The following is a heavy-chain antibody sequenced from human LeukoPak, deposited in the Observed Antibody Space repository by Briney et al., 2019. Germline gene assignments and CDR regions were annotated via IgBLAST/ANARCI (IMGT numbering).Heavy chain of an antibody. Sequence: GASVKVSCKASGYTFTGYYLHWVRQAPGQGLEWMGWINPNSGGTNYAQRFQGRVTITRDTSISTAYMELSSLRSDDTAVYYCARTIGSGGSSRDAFDIWGQGTMVTVSS. D-gene: IGHD2-15*01. CDR2: INPNSGGT. CDR3: ARTIGSGGSSRDAFDI. CDR1: GYTFTGYY. J-gene: IGHJ3*02. V-gene: IGHV1-2*02.